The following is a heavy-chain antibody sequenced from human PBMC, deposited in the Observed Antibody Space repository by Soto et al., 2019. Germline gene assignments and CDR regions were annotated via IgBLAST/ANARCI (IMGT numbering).Heavy chain of an antibody. CDR2: SRDKPQGYST. V-gene: IGHV3-72*01. CDR1: GFTLSDHY. J-gene: IGHJ4*02. D-gene: IGHD3-22*01. Sequence: QPGGSLRLSCAGPGFTLSDHYIDWVRQAPAKGLEWVGRSRDKPQGYSTAYAASVKGRFTTPRDESKNSAYLQMNSLKTEDTAVYYCVRATYFSDSSGYTRCLDYWGQGTLVTVSS. CDR3: VRATYFSDSSGYTRCLDY.